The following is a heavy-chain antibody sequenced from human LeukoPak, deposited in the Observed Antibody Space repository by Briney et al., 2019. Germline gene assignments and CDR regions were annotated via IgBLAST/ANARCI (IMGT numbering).Heavy chain of an antibody. Sequence: ASVKVSCKASGGTFSSYAISWVRQAPGQGLEWMGGIIPIFGTANYAQKFQGRVTMTTDTSTSTAYMELRSLRSDDTAVYYCAREQGYYDSSGYSKFDYWGQGTLVTVSS. D-gene: IGHD3-22*01. CDR1: GGTFSSYA. V-gene: IGHV1-69*05. CDR3: AREQGYYDSSGYSKFDY. CDR2: IIPIFGTA. J-gene: IGHJ4*02.